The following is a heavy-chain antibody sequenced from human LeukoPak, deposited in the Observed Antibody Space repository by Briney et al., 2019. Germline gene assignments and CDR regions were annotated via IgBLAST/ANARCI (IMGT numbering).Heavy chain of an antibody. D-gene: IGHD6-13*01. CDR2: IYSGGST. J-gene: IGHJ4*02. CDR1: GFTVSSNY. V-gene: IGHV3-53*01. CDR3: ARQFMGYSSSWYHFDY. Sequence: GGSLRLSCAASGFTVSSNYMSWVRQAPGKRLEWVSVIYSGGSTYYADSVKGRFTISRDNSKNTLYLQMNSLRAEDTAVYYCARQFMGYSSSWYHFDYWGQGTLVTVSS.